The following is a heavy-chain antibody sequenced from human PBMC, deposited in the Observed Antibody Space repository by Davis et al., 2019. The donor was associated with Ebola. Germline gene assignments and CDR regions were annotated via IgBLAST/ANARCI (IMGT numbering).Heavy chain of an antibody. CDR3: AKSGLSFGVVKYHYGMDV. CDR1: GFTFSSYA. J-gene: IGHJ6*04. CDR2: ISGSGGST. Sequence: GGSLRLSCAASGFTFSSYAMTWVRQAPGKGLEWVSGISGSGGSTYYADSVKGRFTISRDNSKKTLYLQMNSLRAEDTAVYYRAKSGLSFGVVKYHYGMDVWGKGTTVTVSS. V-gene: IGHV3-23*01. D-gene: IGHD3-3*01.